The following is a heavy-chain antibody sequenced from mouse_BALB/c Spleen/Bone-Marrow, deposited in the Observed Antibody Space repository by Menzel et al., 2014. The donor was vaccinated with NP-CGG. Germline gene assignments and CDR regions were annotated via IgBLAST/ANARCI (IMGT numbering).Heavy chain of an antibody. CDR3: ARHYYGAR. CDR2: INSNGGST. J-gene: IGHJ3*01. V-gene: IGHV5-6-3*01. D-gene: IGHD1-2*01. CDR1: GFTFSSYG. Sequence: DVMLVESGGGLVQPGGSLKLSCAASGFTFSSYGMSWVRQTPDKRLELVATINSNGGSTYYPDSVKGRFTISRDNAKNTLCLQMSSLKSEDTAMYYCARHYYGARWGQGTLVTVSA.